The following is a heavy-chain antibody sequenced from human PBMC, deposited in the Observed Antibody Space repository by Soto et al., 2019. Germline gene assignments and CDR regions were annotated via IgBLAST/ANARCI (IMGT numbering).Heavy chain of an antibody. CDR2: ISDSGGST. CDR3: TKGWLDY. Sequence: EVYLLDSGGGLVQPGGSPRVSCVASRFTFDNYVMSWVRQAPGKGLEWVSSISDSGGSTYYADSVKGRFTISRDNSKNTLHLQMNSLRAEDTAVYYCTKGWLDYWGQGTLVTVSS. J-gene: IGHJ4*02. CDR1: RFTFDNYV. V-gene: IGHV3-23*01. D-gene: IGHD2-15*01.